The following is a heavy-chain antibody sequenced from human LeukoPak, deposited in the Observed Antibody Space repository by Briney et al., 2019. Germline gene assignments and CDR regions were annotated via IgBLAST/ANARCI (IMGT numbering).Heavy chain of an antibody. CDR2: IYHSGST. CDR1: GGSISSGGYS. CDR3: ARGGMDLWIGELPFDY. Sequence: SETLSLTCAVSGGSISSGGYSWSWIRQPPGKGLEWIGYIYHSGSTYYNPSLKSRVTISVDRSKNQFSLKLSSVTAADTAVYYCARGGMDLWIGELPFDYWGQGTLVTVSS. D-gene: IGHD3-10*01. V-gene: IGHV4-30-2*01. J-gene: IGHJ4*02.